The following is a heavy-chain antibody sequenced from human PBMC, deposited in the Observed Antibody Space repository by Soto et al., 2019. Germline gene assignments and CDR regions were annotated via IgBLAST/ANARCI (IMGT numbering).Heavy chain of an antibody. J-gene: IGHJ4*02. CDR2: ISYDGSNK. CDR1: GFTFSSYA. CDR3: AEAAAGRDY. D-gene: IGHD6-13*01. Sequence: QVQLVESGGGVVQPGRSLRLSCAASGFTFSSYAMHWVRQAPGKGLEWVAVISYDGSNKYYADSVKGRFTISRDNSKNTLYLQMNSLRAEDTAVYYCAEAAAGRDYWGQGTLVTVSS. V-gene: IGHV3-30-3*01.